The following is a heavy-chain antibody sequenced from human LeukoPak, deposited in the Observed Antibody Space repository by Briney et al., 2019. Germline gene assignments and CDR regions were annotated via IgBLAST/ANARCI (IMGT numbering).Heavy chain of an antibody. Sequence: ASVKVSCKASGYTFPSYYMHWVRQSPGQGLEWMGIINPSGGSTSYAQKFQGRVTMTRDTSTSTVYMELSSLRSEDTAVYYCARSALTIVVVVAADEYYFDYWGQGTLVTVSS. CDR1: GYTFPSYY. CDR2: INPSGGST. V-gene: IGHV1-46*03. CDR3: ARSALTIVVVVAADEYYFDY. J-gene: IGHJ4*02. D-gene: IGHD2-15*01.